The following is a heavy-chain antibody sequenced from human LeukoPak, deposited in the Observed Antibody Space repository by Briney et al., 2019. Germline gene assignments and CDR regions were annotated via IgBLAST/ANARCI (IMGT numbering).Heavy chain of an antibody. J-gene: IGHJ4*02. Sequence: GGSLRLSCAASGFTFSSYSMNWVRQAPGKGLEWVSSISSSSSYIYYAGSVKGRFTISRDNAKNSLYLQMNSLRAEDTAVYYCAREKGSGSYGYFDYWGQGTLVTVSS. CDR2: ISSSSSYI. D-gene: IGHD3-10*01. CDR3: AREKGSGSYGYFDY. CDR1: GFTFSSYS. V-gene: IGHV3-21*01.